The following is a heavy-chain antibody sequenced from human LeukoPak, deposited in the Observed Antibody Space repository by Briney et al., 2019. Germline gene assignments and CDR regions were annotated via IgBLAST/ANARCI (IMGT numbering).Heavy chain of an antibody. CDR2: IYHSGST. Sequence: SETLSLTCTVSGGSISSYYWGWIRQPPGKGLEWIGSIYHSGSTYYNPSLKSRVTISVDTSKNQFSLKLSSVTAADTAVYYCARDGGGSYGGELDYWGQGTLVTVSS. J-gene: IGHJ4*02. CDR3: ARDGGGSYGGELDY. D-gene: IGHD1-26*01. CDR1: GGSISSYY. V-gene: IGHV4-38-2*02.